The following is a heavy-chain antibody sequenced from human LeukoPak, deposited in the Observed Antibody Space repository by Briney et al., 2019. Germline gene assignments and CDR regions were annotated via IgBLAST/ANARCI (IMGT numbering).Heavy chain of an antibody. V-gene: IGHV4-4*07. D-gene: IGHD3-10*01. CDR1: GGSISSYY. Sequence: SETLSLTCTVSGGSISSYYWSWIRQPAGKGLEWIGRIYTSGSTNSNPSLKRRVTMSVDTSKNQFSLKLSSVTAADTAVYYCARDWGLWFGDSPPHYYYYYMDVWGKGTTVTVSS. CDR2: IYTSGST. CDR3: ARDWGLWFGDSPPHYYYYYMDV. J-gene: IGHJ6*03.